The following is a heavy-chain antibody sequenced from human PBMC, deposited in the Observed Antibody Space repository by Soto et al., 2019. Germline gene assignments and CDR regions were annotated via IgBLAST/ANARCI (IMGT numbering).Heavy chain of an antibody. CDR2: MNPNSGNT. V-gene: IGHV1-8*01. D-gene: IGHD2-21*02. CDR3: ARGPRGGDRPATNYYYGMDV. Sequence: GASVKVSCKASGYTFTSYDINWVRQATGPGLEWMGWMNPNSGNTGYAQKFQGRVTMTRNTSISTAYMELSSLRSEDTAVYYCARGPRGGDRPATNYYYGMDVWGQGTTVTVSS. J-gene: IGHJ6*02. CDR1: GYTFTSYD.